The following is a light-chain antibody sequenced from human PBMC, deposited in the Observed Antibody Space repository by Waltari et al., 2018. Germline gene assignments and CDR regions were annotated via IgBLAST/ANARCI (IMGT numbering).Light chain of an antibody. J-gene: IGLJ2*01. CDR1: GSNLGAGYD. V-gene: IGLV1-40*01. Sequence: QSVLTQPPSVSGAPGQRVTISCTGSGSNLGAGYDVPWYRPLPGKAPTPLIYGIDTRPPGVPDRFSGSQYGTSASLAIAGLQADDEGDYYCQSYDASLSVVFGGGTKLTVL. CDR2: GID. CDR3: QSYDASLSVV.